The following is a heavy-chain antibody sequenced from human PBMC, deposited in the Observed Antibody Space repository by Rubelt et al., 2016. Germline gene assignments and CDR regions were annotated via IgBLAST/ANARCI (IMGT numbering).Heavy chain of an antibody. CDR2: ISGSGGST. V-gene: IGHV3-23*01. D-gene: IGHD6-13*01. CDR1: YA. Sequence: YAMSWVRQAPGKGLEWVSAISGSGGSTYYADSVKGRFTISRDNSKNTLYLQMNSLRAEDTAVYYCAKAVSSSWSDYWGQGTLVTVSS. J-gene: IGHJ4*02. CDR3: AKAVSSSWSDY.